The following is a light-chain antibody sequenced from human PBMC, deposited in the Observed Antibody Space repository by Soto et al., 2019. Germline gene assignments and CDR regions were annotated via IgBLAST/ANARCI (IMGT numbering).Light chain of an antibody. CDR2: AAS. CDR1: RSVFFTSNKKNY. J-gene: IGKJ4*01. Sequence: DIVITQSPDSLALAPGERATINCKSSRSVFFTSNKKNYLAWYQKKPGKAPTLXXYAASSLQSGVPSRFSGSGSGTDFTLTTSSLQTEDFATYYCQQSYSTPALTFGGGTKVDIK. V-gene: IGKV4-1*01. CDR3: QQSYSTPALT.